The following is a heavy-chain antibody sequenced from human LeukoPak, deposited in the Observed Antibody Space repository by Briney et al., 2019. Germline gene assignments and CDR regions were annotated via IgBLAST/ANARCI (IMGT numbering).Heavy chain of an antibody. CDR3: AKDPGYYGSGRFDF. J-gene: IGHJ3*01. CDR1: GFTFSSYA. V-gene: IGHV3-23*01. Sequence: GGSLRLSCAASGFTFSSYAMSWVRQAPGEGLEWVSTIRGSGDSTYYADSVKGRFTISRDNSKNTLYLQMNSLRAEDTAVYYCAKDPGYYGSGRFDFWGQGTMVTVSS. CDR2: IRGSGDST. D-gene: IGHD3-10*01.